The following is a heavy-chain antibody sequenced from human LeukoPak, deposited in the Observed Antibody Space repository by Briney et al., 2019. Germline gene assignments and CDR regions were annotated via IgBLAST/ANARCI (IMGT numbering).Heavy chain of an antibody. CDR2: FYNSGST. V-gene: IGHV4-59*08. J-gene: IGHJ3*02. Sequence: PSETLSLTCTVSGASISSYYWSWLRQPPGKGLEWIGYFYNSGSTNYNPSLKSRVTISVDTSKNQFSLKLSSVTAADTAVYYCARHFYYDSSAYDAFHIWGQGTMVTVSS. D-gene: IGHD3-22*01. CDR3: ARHFYYDSSAYDAFHI. CDR1: GASISSYY.